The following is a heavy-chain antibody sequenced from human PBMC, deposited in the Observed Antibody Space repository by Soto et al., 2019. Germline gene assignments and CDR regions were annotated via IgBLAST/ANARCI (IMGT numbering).Heavy chain of an antibody. CDR2: IENSGRKT. V-gene: IGHV3-11*04. J-gene: IGHJ4*02. CDR3: ARESEDLTSNFDY. Sequence: GGSLRLSCAGSGLTLSDHFMSWVRQAPGKGLEWISCIENSGRKTYYADSMKGRFTVSRDNAKNSVYLDMNSLSAEDTAVYYCARESEDLTSNFDYWGQGTLVTVSS. CDR1: GLTLSDHF.